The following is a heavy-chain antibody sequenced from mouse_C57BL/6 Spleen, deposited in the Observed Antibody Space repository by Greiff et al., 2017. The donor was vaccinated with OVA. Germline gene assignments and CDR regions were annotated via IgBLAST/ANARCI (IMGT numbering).Heavy chain of an antibody. CDR2: ISSGGDYI. D-gene: IGHD2-4*01. CDR1: GFTFSSYA. Sequence: EVKLVESGEGLVKPGGSLKLSCAASGFTFSSYAMSWVRQTPEKRLEWVAYISSGGDYIYYADTVKGRFTISRDNARNTLYLQMSSLKSEDTAMYYCTNLYYDYGYWYFDVWGTGTTVTVSS. V-gene: IGHV5-9-1*02. J-gene: IGHJ1*03. CDR3: TNLYYDYGYWYFDV.